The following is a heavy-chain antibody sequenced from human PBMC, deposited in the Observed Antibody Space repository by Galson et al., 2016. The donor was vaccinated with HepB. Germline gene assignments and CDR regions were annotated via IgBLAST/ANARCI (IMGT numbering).Heavy chain of an antibody. D-gene: IGHD1-26*01. J-gene: IGHJ4*02. V-gene: IGHV3-33*08. CDR3: ARDMYTGSYIIDY. CDR1: GFAFRTYS. Sequence: SLRLSCAASGFAFRTYSMNWVRQTPGKGLECVAVIWADGGNKYYVDSVKGRFTISRDNSKNTVYLQMNSLRADDTAVYSCARDMYTGSYIIDYWGQGTLVTVSS. CDR2: IWADGGNK.